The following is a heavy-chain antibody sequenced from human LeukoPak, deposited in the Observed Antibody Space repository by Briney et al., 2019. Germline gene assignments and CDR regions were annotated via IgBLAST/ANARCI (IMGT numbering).Heavy chain of an antibody. CDR3: ARVAQPPMIVGVEYYFDY. CDR1: GGSISSYY. J-gene: IGHJ4*02. CDR2: IYTSGST. V-gene: IGHV4-4*07. Sequence: PSETLSLTCTVSGGSISSYYWSWIRQPAGKGLEWIGRIYTSGSTNYNPSLKSRVTMSVDTSKNQFSLKLSSVTAADTAVYYCARVAQPPMIVGVEYYFDYWGQGTLVTVSS. D-gene: IGHD3-22*01.